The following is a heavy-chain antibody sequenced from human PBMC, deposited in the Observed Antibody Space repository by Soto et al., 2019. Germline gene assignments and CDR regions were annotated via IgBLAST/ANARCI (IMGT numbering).Heavy chain of an antibody. CDR2: ILPIFGTT. V-gene: IGHV1-69*01. CDR1: GGIFSSNA. J-gene: IGHJ4*02. CDR3: ATGGRGYSSAPRFYFDY. D-gene: IGHD5-18*01. Sequence: QVQLVQSGAEVKKPGSSVKVSCQASGGIFSSNAISWVRQAPGQGLEWMGGILPIFGTTNYAQNFQGRATITADESTSTAYMELSSLTSEDTALYYCATGGRGYSSAPRFYFDYWGQGTLVTVSS.